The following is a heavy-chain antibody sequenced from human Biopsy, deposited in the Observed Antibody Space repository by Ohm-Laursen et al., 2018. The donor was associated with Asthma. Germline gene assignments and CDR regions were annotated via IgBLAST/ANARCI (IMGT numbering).Heavy chain of an antibody. CDR3: ARDFSRAIMIGGGREHYFDF. D-gene: IGHD3-16*01. Sequence: SLRLSCAASGFTFSDYDMHWVRQAPGKGLEWVAVISYDGTNKDYADSVKGQFTISRDNSKNTLHLQMNSLSPEDTAVYYCARDFSRAIMIGGGREHYFDFWGQGTLVTVSS. V-gene: IGHV3-30-3*01. CDR2: ISYDGTNK. J-gene: IGHJ4*02. CDR1: GFTFSDYD.